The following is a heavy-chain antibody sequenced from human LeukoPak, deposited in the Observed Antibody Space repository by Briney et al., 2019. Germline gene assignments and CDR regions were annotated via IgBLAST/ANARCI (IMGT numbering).Heavy chain of an antibody. J-gene: IGHJ4*02. CDR3: ARGAVSYYGSGSLSYYFDY. D-gene: IGHD3-10*01. Sequence: GSLRLSCAASGFTFSNAWMSWVRQAPGKGLEWIGRIYTSGSTNYNPSLKSRVTISVDKSKNQFSLKLSSVTAADTAVYYCARGAVSYYGSGSLSYYFDYWGQGTLVTVSS. CDR2: IYTSGST. V-gene: IGHV4-4*07. CDR1: GFTFSNAW.